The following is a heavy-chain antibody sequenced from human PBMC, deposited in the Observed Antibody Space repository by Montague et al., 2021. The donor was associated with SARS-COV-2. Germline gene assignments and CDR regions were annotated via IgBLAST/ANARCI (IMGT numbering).Heavy chain of an antibody. CDR2: INHSGST. CDR1: GGSFSGYY. J-gene: IGHJ4*02. Sequence: SETLSLTCAVYGGSFSGYYWNWIRQPPGKGLEWIGEINHSGSTNYNPSLKSRVTISVDTSNNQFSLKLTSVTAADTAVYYCTRGPTNNIGMVATRLDHWGQGTLVTVSS. V-gene: IGHV4-34*01. D-gene: IGHD5-12*01. CDR3: TRGPTNNIGMVATRLDH.